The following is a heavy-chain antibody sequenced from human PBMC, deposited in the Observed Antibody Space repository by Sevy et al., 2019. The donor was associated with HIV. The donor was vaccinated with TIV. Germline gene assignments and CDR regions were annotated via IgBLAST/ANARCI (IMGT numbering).Heavy chain of an antibody. Sequence: GGSLRLSCAASGFTFSNAWMNWVRQAPGKGLEWVGRIKSKTDGGTTDYAAPVKGRFTISRDDSKNKLYLQMNSLKTEDTAVYYCTTELLWFGELLLDFDYWGQGTLVTVSS. CDR2: IKSKTDGGTT. CDR1: GFTFSNAW. CDR3: TTELLWFGELLLDFDY. J-gene: IGHJ4*02. V-gene: IGHV3-15*07. D-gene: IGHD3-10*01.